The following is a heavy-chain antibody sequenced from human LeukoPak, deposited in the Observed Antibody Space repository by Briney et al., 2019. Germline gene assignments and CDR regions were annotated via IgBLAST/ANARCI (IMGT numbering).Heavy chain of an antibody. CDR2: ISSSSSYI. CDR3: XXXXYDFPNYYYYGMDV. D-gene: IGHD3-3*01. V-gene: IGHV3-21*01. Sequence: GGSLRLSCAASGFTFSSYSMNWVRQAPGKGLEWVSSISSSSSYIYYADSVKGRFTISRDNAKNSLYLQMNSLRAEDTAVYYXXXXXYDFPNYYYYGMDVWGQGTTVTVSS. J-gene: IGHJ6*02. CDR1: GFTFSSYS.